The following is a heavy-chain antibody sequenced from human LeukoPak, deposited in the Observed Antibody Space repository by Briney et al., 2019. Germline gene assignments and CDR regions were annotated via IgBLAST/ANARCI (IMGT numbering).Heavy chain of an antibody. V-gene: IGHV3-23*01. CDR2: ISHNGGVT. CDR1: GFTFGSWA. Sequence: PGGSLRLSCAASGFTFGSWAMNWVRQAPGKGLERVSAISHNGGVTYYADSVKGRFTISRDNSRNTLYLQMNSLRGDDTALYYCARVGLATANFDSWGQGALVTVSS. D-gene: IGHD5-12*01. CDR3: ARVGLATANFDS. J-gene: IGHJ4*02.